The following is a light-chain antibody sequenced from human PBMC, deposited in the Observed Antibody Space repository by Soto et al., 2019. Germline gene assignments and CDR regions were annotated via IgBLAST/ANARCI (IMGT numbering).Light chain of an antibody. V-gene: IGKV3-20*01. J-gene: IGKJ2*01. CDR2: AAS. CDR3: QLHGTSPPMYI. CDR1: QSLTNY. Sequence: EIVLTQSPGTLSLSPGEGATLSCRASQSLTNYLAWYQQKPGQAPRLLIYAASTRATGIPDRFSGGGSGTDFTLTISRREPEDFAVYYCQLHGTSPPMYIFGQGTKLEIK.